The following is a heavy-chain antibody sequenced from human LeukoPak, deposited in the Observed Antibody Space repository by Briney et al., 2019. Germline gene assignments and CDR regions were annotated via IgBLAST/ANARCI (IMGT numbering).Heavy chain of an antibody. J-gene: IGHJ5*02. D-gene: IGHD3-10*01. Sequence: GASVKVSCKASGYTFTGYYMHWVRQAPGQGLEWMGWINPNSGGTNYAQKFQGRVTMTRDTSISTAYMELSRLRSDDTAVYYCAGRGSRGALSNWFDPWGQGTLVTVSS. CDR2: INPNSGGT. CDR3: AGRGSRGALSNWFDP. CDR1: GYTFTGYY. V-gene: IGHV1-2*02.